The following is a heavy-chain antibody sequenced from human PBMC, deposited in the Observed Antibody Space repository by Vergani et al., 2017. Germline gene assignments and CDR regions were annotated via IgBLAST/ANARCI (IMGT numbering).Heavy chain of an antibody. D-gene: IGHD4-23*01. CDR1: GGSISSYY. J-gene: IGHJ6*03. V-gene: IGHV4-4*07. CDR3: ARGRSVYGGPSVDYYYYMDV. CDR2: IYTSGST. Sequence: QVQLQESGPGLVKPSETLSLTCTVSGGSISSYYWSWIRQPAGQGLEWIGRIYTSGSTNYNPSLKSRVTMSVDTSKNQFSLKLSSVTAADTAVYYCARGRSVYGGPSVDYYYYMDVWGKGTTVTVAS.